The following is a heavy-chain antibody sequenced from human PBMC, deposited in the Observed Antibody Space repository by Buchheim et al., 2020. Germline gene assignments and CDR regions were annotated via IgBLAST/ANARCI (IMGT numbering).Heavy chain of an antibody. V-gene: IGHV1-46*01. CDR3: ARDLASAWPKSTIFDSGGGGFDP. CDR2: INPSGGST. Sequence: QVQLVQSGAEVKKPGASVKVSCKASGYTFTSYYMHWVRQAPGQGLEWMGIINPSGGSTSYAQKFQGRVTMTRDTSTSTVYMELSSLRSEDTAVYYCARDLASAWPKSTIFDSGGGGFDPWGQGTL. D-gene: IGHD3-3*01. CDR1: GYTFTSYY. J-gene: IGHJ5*02.